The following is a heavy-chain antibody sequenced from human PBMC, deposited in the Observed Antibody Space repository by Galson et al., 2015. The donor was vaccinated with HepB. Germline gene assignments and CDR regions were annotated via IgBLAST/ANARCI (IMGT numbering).Heavy chain of an antibody. V-gene: IGHV3-74*01. CDR1: EFTVNNYW. Sequence: SLRLSCAASEFTVNNYWVHWVRQAPGKGLEWVSEINRDGSGTHYADSVKGRFTISRDNGKNTVYLQMNSLRVEDTAVYYCAITGRDACDIWGQGTMVTVSS. J-gene: IGHJ3*02. CDR3: AITGRDACDI. CDR2: INRDGSGT. D-gene: IGHD1-20*01.